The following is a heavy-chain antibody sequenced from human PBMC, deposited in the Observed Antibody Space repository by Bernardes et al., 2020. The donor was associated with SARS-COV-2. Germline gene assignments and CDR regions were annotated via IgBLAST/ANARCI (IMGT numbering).Heavy chain of an antibody. V-gene: IGHV1-46*01. D-gene: IGHD6-13*01. Sequence: DSVKVSCKASGYMFTTYYVHWVRPAPGQGLEWMGIITPSGGSTSYAQRFQGRVTMTSDTSTSTVYMELSSLRSEDTAVYYCARVMSRGAAAGRDYWGQGTLVTGSA. J-gene: IGHJ4*02. CDR1: GYMFTTYY. CDR2: ITPSGGST. CDR3: ARVMSRGAAAGRDY.